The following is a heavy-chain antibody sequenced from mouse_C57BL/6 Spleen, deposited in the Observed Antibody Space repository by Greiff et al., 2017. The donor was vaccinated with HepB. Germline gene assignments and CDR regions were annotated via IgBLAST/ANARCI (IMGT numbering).Heavy chain of an antibody. CDR3: TRLEWLLPYFDY. V-gene: IGHV1-15*01. J-gene: IGHJ2*01. D-gene: IGHD2-3*01. CDR1: GYTFTDYE. CDR2: IDPETGGT. Sequence: VQRVESGAELVRPGASVTLSCKASGYTFTDYEMHWVKQTPVHGLEWIGAIDPETGGTAYNQKFKGKAILTADKSSSTAYMELRSLTSEDSAVYYCTRLEWLLPYFDYWGQGTTLTVSS.